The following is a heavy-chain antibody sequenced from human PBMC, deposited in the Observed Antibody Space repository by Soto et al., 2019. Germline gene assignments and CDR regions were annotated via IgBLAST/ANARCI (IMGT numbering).Heavy chain of an antibody. CDR3: ASLTTVVTSDAFDI. Sequence: QVQLVESGGGVVQPGRSLRLSCAASGFTFSSYAMHWVRQAPGKGREWGAVISYDGSNKYYADSVKGRFTISRDNSKNTLYLQMNSLRAEDTAVYYCASLTTVVTSDAFDIWGQGTMVTVSS. J-gene: IGHJ3*02. V-gene: IGHV3-30-3*01. D-gene: IGHD4-17*01. CDR1: GFTFSSYA. CDR2: ISYDGSNK.